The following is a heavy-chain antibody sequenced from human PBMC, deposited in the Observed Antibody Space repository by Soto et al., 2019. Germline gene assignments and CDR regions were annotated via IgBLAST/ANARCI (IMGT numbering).Heavy chain of an antibody. CDR3: ARPSPGEGYSYGSPYYYYGMDV. CDR2: IYPGDSDT. Sequence: GESLKISCKGSGYSFTSYWIGWVRQMPGKGLEWMGIIYPGDSDTRYSPPFQGQVTISADKSISTAYLQWSSLKASDTAMYYRARPSPGEGYSYGSPYYYYGMDVWGQGTTVTVSS. D-gene: IGHD5-18*01. J-gene: IGHJ6*02. CDR1: GYSFTSYW. V-gene: IGHV5-51*01.